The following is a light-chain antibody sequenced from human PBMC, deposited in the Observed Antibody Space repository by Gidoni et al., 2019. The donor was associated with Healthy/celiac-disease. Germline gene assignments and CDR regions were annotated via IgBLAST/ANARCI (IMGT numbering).Light chain of an antibody. CDR2: EVT. V-gene: IGLV2-14*01. Sequence: QSALTQPVSVSGSPGQSITISCTGTSSDIAGYNYVSWYQQHPGKAPKLMIYEVTNRPSGVSNRFSGSKSGNTASLTISGLQAEDEADYYCSSYTSSTTWVFGGGTKLTVL. J-gene: IGLJ3*02. CDR3: SSYTSSTTWV. CDR1: SSDIAGYNY.